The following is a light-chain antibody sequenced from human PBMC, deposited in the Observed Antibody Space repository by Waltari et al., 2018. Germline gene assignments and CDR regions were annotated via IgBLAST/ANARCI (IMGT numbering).Light chain of an antibody. J-gene: IGKJ1*01. CDR2: WAS. CDR1: QSVLHTSNNKNY. CDR3: QQYYTTLRT. Sequence: DIVMTQSPESLAVSLGERATINCKSRQSVLHTSNNKNYLAWYQQKPGQPPKLLIYWASTRESGVPDRFSGSGSGTDFTLTISSLQAEDVAVYYCQQYYTTLRTFGQGTKVEIK. V-gene: IGKV4-1*01.